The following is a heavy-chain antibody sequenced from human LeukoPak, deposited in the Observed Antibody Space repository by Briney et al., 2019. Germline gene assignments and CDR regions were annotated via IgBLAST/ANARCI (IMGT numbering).Heavy chain of an antibody. D-gene: IGHD3-3*02. CDR2: ISTYNGNT. CDR1: GYTFVTYG. Sequence: ASVKLSFTASGYTFVTYGINWVRQAPGQGPEWIGWISTYNGNTKYALKFQDRVTLTRDTSTTTAYMELKSLTSDDRAVYYCARASFHQWGQGSLVIVSS. J-gene: IGHJ4*02. V-gene: IGHV1-18*01. CDR3: ARASFHQ.